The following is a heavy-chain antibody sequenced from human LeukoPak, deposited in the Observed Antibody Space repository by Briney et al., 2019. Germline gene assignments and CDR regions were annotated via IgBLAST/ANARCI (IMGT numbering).Heavy chain of an antibody. CDR1: GFTFSSNS. CDR3: ATAKKYYYDSSGYYLDY. D-gene: IGHD3-22*01. J-gene: IGHJ4*02. V-gene: IGHV3-48*04. Sequence: GGSLRLSCAASGFTFSSNSMNWVRQAPGKGLEWVSYISSTGGTIYYADSVKGRFTISRDNAKNSLYLQMNSLRAEDTAVYYCATAKKYYYDSSGYYLDYWGQGTLVTVSS. CDR2: ISSTGGTI.